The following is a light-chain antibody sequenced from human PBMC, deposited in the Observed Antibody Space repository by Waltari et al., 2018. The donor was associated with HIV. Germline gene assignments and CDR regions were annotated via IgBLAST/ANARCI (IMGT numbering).Light chain of an antibody. CDR3: QQYGSSPWT. CDR1: QSVSSSY. CDR2: GAS. Sequence: DTVLTQSPGTLSLSPGERATLSCRASQSVSSSYLAWYQQKPGQAPRLLSYGASSRATGIPDRFSGSGSGTDFTLTISRLEPEDFAVYYCQQYGSSPWTFGQGTKVEIK. V-gene: IGKV3-20*01. J-gene: IGKJ1*01.